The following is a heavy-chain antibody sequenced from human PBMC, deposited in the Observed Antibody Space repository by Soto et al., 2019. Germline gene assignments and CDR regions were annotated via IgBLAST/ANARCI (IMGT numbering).Heavy chain of an antibody. J-gene: IGHJ4*02. D-gene: IGHD5-12*01. V-gene: IGHV3-74*01. CDR1: GFTFSRYW. CDR2: INSDGSST. Sequence: GGSLRLSCAASGFTFSRYWMHWVRQAPGKGLVWVSRINSDGSSTTYADSVKGRFTISRDNEKNTLYLQMNSLRAEDTAVYYCARASGYDFDYWGQGALVTVYS. CDR3: ARASGYDFDY.